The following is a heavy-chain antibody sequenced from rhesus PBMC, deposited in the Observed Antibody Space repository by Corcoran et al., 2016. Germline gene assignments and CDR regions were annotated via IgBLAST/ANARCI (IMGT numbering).Heavy chain of an antibody. J-gene: IGHJ4*01. Sequence: EVQLVESGDGLAKPGESLRLSCAASGFTFSDYYLPWVRQASGQGLAWVSRIRNGGGSAWYADSVKGRFTISRDNAKNTLYLQMNSLRSEDTAVYYCARGRYCTSSSCFASVGYWGQGVLVTVSS. D-gene: IGHD2-2*01. V-gene: IGHV3-59*01. CDR1: GFTFSDYY. CDR3: ARGRYCTSSSCFASVGY. CDR2: IRNGGGSA.